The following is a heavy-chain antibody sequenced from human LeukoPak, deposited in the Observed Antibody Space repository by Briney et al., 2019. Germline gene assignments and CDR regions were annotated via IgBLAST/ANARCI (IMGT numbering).Heavy chain of an antibody. CDR3: ARDRRYCSSTSCLGYYYYYMDV. D-gene: IGHD2-2*01. J-gene: IGHJ6*03. CDR1: GGSISSGSYY. Sequence: SQTLSLTCTVSGGSISSGSYYWSWIRQPAGKGLEWIGRIYTSGSTNYNPSLKSRVTISVDTSKNQFSLKLSSVTAADTAVYYCARDRRYCSSTSCLGYYYYYMDVWGKGTTVTVSS. V-gene: IGHV4-61*02. CDR2: IYTSGST.